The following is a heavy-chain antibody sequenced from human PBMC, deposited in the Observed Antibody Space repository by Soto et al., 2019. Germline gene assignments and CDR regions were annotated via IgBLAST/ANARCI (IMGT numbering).Heavy chain of an antibody. Sequence: GGSLRLSCAASGFAFSTYPLSWVRQAPGKGLEWVSALSGTGGAAYYPDSLKGRFTISRDNSKNTLYLQMNSLRAEDTAVYYCAKPVGYYDSSDYWGQGTPVTVSS. CDR1: GFAFSTYP. D-gene: IGHD3-22*01. CDR3: AKPVGYYDSSDY. V-gene: IGHV3-23*01. J-gene: IGHJ4*02. CDR2: LSGTGGAA.